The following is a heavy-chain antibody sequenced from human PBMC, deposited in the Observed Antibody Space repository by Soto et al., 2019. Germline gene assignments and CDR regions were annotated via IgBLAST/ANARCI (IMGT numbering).Heavy chain of an antibody. V-gene: IGHV3-13*05. CDR2: ISAAGDP. CDR1: GFTFRNYD. Sequence: VQLVESGGGLVQPGGSLRLSCEASGFTFRNYDMHWVRQVTGKGLEWVSGISAAGDPDYADSVEGRFTISRENAQNSFFLHMNSLRVGDTAVYYCARTDRDFYGLDVWGQGTPVIVSS. J-gene: IGHJ6*02. CDR3: ARTDRDFYGLDV.